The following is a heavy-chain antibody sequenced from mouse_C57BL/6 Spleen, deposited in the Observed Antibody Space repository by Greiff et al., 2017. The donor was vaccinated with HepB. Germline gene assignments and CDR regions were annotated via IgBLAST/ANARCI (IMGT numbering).Heavy chain of an antibody. Sequence: EVMLVESEGGLVQPGRSMKLSCTASGFTFSDYYMAWVRQVPEKGLEWVANINYDGSSTYYLDSLKSRFIISRDNAKNILYLQMSSLKSEDTATYYCARGIYYDYENYFDYWGQGTTLTVSS. CDR2: INYDGSST. D-gene: IGHD2-4*01. CDR1: GFTFSDYY. J-gene: IGHJ2*01. CDR3: ARGIYYDYENYFDY. V-gene: IGHV5-16*01.